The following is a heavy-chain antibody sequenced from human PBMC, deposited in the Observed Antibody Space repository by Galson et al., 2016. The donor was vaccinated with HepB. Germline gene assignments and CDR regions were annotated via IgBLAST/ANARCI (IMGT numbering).Heavy chain of an antibody. V-gene: IGHV3-7*04. CDR3: ARAEGILLRPVSWFDP. J-gene: IGHJ5*02. CDR2: IKQDGSEK. Sequence: SLRLSCAASGFSFTYYWMSWVRQAPGKGLEWVANIKQDGSEKYYVDSVKGRFTISRDNAKNSTYLQMNNLRVEDTGVYYGARAEGILLRPVSWFDPWGQGTLVTVSS. CDR1: GFSFTYYW. D-gene: IGHD3-16*01.